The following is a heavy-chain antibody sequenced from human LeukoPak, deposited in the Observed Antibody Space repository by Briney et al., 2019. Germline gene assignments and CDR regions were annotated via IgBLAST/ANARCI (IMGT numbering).Heavy chain of an antibody. D-gene: IGHD6-13*01. CDR2: INPNSGGT. CDR3: ARELAGGVAGGYYYYYGMDV. V-gene: IGHV1-2*02. Sequence: ASVKVSCKASGYTFTGYYMRWVRQAPGQGLEWMGWINPNSGGTNYAQKFQGRVTMTRDTSVSTAYMELSRLRSDDTAVYYCARELAGGVAGGYYYYYGMDVWGQGTTVTVSS. J-gene: IGHJ6*02. CDR1: GYTFTGYY.